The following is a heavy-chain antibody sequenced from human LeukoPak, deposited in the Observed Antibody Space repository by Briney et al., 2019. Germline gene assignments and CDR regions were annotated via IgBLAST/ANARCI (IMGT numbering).Heavy chain of an antibody. CDR1: GGSISSYY. CDR2: IYYSGST. Sequence: PPETLSLTCTVSGGSISSYYWSWIRQPPGKGLEWIGYIYYSGSTNYNPSLKSRVTISVDTSKNQFSLKLSSVTAADTAVYYCARRIPAGAFDIWGQGTMVTVSS. CDR3: ARRIPAGAFDI. D-gene: IGHD2-21*01. J-gene: IGHJ3*02. V-gene: IGHV4-59*08.